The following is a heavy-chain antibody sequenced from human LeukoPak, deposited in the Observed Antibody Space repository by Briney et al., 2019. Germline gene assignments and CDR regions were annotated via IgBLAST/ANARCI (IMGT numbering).Heavy chain of an antibody. CDR1: GFTFSSYW. CDR3: AREGYSYADYYCYYMDV. Sequence: GGSLRLSCAASGFTFSSYWMHWVRQAPGKGLVWVSRINSDGSSTSYADSVKGRFTISRDNAKNTLYLQMNSLRAEDTAVYYCAREGYSYADYYCYYMDVWGKGTSVTVSS. J-gene: IGHJ6*03. V-gene: IGHV3-74*01. CDR2: INSDGSST. D-gene: IGHD5-18*01.